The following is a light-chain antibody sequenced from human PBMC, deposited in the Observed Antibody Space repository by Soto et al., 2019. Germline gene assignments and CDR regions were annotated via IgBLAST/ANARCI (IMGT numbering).Light chain of an antibody. CDR3: QQHSHWPPWT. CDR2: GAS. J-gene: IGKJ1*01. V-gene: IGKV3-11*01. Sequence: EVVLTQSPATLSLSPGEGATLSCRASQNVRTFLDWYQQKPGQAPRLLIYGASNRATGIPARFSGSGSGTDFTLTISSLEPEDFAVYYCQQHSHWPPWTFGQGTRVEIQ. CDR1: QNVRTF.